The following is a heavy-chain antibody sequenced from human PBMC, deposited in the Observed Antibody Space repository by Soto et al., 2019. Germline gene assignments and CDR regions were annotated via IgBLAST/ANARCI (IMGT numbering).Heavy chain of an antibody. CDR1: GGSITSSNYY. CDR3: AKAGDGIIWYCVFDI. Sequence: QLQVQESGPGLVKPSETLSLMCTVSGGSITSSNYYWVWIRQSPAKGLEWLASIHYGGATYYNPSLRGRLTISADTSRNQFSLRLAYVTDADSAVYYCAKAGDGIIWYCVFDIWGHGTMGTVSS. J-gene: IGHJ3*02. CDR2: IHYGGAT. D-gene: IGHD2-21*01. V-gene: IGHV4-39*01.